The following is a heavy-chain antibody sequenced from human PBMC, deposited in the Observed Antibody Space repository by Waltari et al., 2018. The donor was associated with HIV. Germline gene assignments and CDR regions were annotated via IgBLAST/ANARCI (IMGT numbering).Heavy chain of an antibody. CDR1: GGSITTYNW. CDR3: ARAVSGAYRTSWFDP. D-gene: IGHD2-15*01. CDR2: TYHSGCT. J-gene: IGHJ5*02. Sequence: QVVLVESGPGPIKTSETLSLTCAVSGGSITTYNWWSWVRQSPGKGLEWIGETYHSGCTNYTPSLRSRVTISIDKSKNQFSLRLTSATAAETAIYYCARAVSGAYRTSWFDPWGQGTLVTVSS. V-gene: IGHV4-4*02.